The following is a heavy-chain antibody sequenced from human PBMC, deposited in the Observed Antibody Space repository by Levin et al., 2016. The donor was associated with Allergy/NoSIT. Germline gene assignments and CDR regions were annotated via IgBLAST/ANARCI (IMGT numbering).Heavy chain of an antibody. CDR1: GFTFSSYV. CDR2: IAGGGTIT. CDR3: AKDSTSGWYEEN. Sequence: GESLKISCAGSGFTFSSYVMTWVRQSPGKGLDWVSSIAGGGTITYYADAVKGRFTISRDNSKNTVYLQMNSLTAADTAIYYCAKDSTSGWYEENWGQGTLVTVSS. D-gene: IGHD6-19*01. J-gene: IGHJ4*02. V-gene: IGHV3-23*01.